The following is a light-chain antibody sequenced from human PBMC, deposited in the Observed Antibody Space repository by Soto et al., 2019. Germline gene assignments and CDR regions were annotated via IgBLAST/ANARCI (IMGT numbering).Light chain of an antibody. J-gene: IGKJ1*01. V-gene: IGKV3-11*01. CDR3: QQHSNWPRT. CDR1: QSVSSY. CDR2: DAS. Sequence: ETVLTQSPATLSSSPGERATLSCRASQSVSSYLAWYQQKPGQAPRLLIYDASDRATGIPARFSGSGSGTDFTLTISSLEPEDFAVYYCQQHSNWPRTFGQGTKVEIK.